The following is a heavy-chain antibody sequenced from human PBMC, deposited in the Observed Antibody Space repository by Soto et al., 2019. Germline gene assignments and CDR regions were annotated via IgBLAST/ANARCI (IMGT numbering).Heavy chain of an antibody. V-gene: IGHV3-23*01. Sequence: GGSLRLSCAASGFTFSSYAMSWVRQAPGKGLEWVSAISGSGGSTYYADSVKGRFTISRDNSKNTLYLQMNSLRAEDTAVYYCAKLYYYDSSGYLGPPRDYWGQGTLVTVSS. J-gene: IGHJ4*02. CDR1: GFTFSSYA. D-gene: IGHD3-22*01. CDR2: ISGSGGST. CDR3: AKLYYYDSSGYLGPPRDY.